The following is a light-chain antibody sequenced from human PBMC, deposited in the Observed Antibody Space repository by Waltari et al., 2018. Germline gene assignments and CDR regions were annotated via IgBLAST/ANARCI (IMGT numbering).Light chain of an antibody. CDR1: SGHTSHI. J-gene: IGLJ3*02. CDR3: QTGGHGTWV. V-gene: IGLV4-69*01. Sequence: QLLLTQSPSASASLGASVKLTCTLSSGHTSHIIAWHQQQPEKGPRYLMKVNSDGSHSKGDGIPDRFSGSSSGAERYLTISSVQSEDEADYYCQTGGHGTWVFGGGTKLTVL. CDR2: VNSDGSH.